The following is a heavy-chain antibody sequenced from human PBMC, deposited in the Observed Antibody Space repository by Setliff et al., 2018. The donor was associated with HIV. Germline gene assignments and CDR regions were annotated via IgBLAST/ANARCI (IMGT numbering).Heavy chain of an antibody. CDR3: AREDYYGSGGVSGY. CDR2: ISGSGYTI. V-gene: IGHV3-11*04. D-gene: IGHD3-10*01. CDR1: GFTFSDYY. J-gene: IGHJ4*02. Sequence: GGSLRLSCAVSGFTFSDYYVAWIRQAPGKGLEWIAYISGSGYTIYYTDSVKGRFSISRDNAKNSSSLQMNNLRDDDTAFYYCAREDYYGSGGVSGYWGQGTLVTVSS.